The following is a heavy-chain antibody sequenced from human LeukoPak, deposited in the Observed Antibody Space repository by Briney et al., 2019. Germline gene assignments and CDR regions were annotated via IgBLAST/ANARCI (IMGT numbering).Heavy chain of an antibody. J-gene: IGHJ4*02. Sequence: PGRSLRLSCAASGFTFSNYDMHWVRQPPGKGPEWVAVIWYDGSAKYYVDSVKGRFTISRDNSKNTLYLQMNSLRAEDTAVYYCAKLKQWQPQRYFFEYWGQGALVTVAS. CDR2: IWYDGSAK. CDR3: AKLKQWQPQRYFFEY. V-gene: IGHV3-33*06. CDR1: GFTFSNYD. D-gene: IGHD6-19*01.